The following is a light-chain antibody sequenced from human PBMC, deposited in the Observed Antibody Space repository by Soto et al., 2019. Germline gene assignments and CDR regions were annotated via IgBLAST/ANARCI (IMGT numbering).Light chain of an antibody. CDR1: QGINNW. Sequence: DIQMTQSPSTLSASVGDRVTITCRASQGINNWLAWYQQKPGKAPNLLIYKASSLEGGVPSRFSGSGSGTGFTLTISSLQPDDFATYYCQQYDSYPFTFGGGTKVEIK. V-gene: IGKV1-5*03. CDR2: KAS. CDR3: QQYDSYPFT. J-gene: IGKJ4*01.